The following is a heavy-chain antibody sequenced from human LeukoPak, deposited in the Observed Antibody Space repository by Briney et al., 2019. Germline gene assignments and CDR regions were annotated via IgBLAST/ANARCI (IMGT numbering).Heavy chain of an antibody. D-gene: IGHD6-13*01. CDR2: IYTSGST. CDR3: ARFSSIAAAFDY. J-gene: IGHJ4*02. Sequence: SETLSPTCTVSGVSISSSTYYWTWIRQPAGKGLECIGRIYTSGSTNYNPSLKSRVTMSVDTSKNQFSLKLSSVTAAETAVYYCARFSSIAAAFDYWGQGTLVTVSS. V-gene: IGHV4-61*02. CDR1: GVSISSSTYY.